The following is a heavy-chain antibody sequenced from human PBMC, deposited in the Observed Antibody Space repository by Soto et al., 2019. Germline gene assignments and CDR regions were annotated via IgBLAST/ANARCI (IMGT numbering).Heavy chain of an antibody. CDR2: IIPIFGTA. CDR3: ATSPPIAARPGYFDY. J-gene: IGHJ4*02. V-gene: IGHV1-69*13. D-gene: IGHD6-6*01. Sequence: SVKVSCKTSGYTFTGYYLHWMRQAPGKGLEWMGGIIPIFGTANYAQKFQGRVTITADESTSTAYMELSSLRSEDTAVYYCATSPPIAARPGYFDYWGQGTLVTVSS. CDR1: GYTFTGYY.